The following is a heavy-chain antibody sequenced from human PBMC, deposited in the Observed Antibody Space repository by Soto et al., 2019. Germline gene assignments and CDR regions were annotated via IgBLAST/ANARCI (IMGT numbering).Heavy chain of an antibody. V-gene: IGHV1-18*01. J-gene: IGHJ6*02. Sequence: ASVQVSCTASCYSFPSYGISWVRQAPGQGLEWMGWISAYNGNTNYAQKLQGRVTMTTDTSTSTAYMELRSLRSDDTAVYYCARSRGIAALGMDVWGQGTTVTVS. D-gene: IGHD6-13*01. CDR1: CYSFPSYG. CDR3: ARSRGIAALGMDV. CDR2: ISAYNGNT.